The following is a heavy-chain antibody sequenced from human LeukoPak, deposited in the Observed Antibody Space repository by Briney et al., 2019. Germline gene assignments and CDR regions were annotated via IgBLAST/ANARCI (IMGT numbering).Heavy chain of an antibody. CDR2: INHSGST. CDR1: GGSFSGCY. V-gene: IGHV4-34*01. CDR3: AREGLNCSGGSCYTVFDY. Sequence: SETLSLTCVVYGGSFSGCYWSWIRQPPGKGLEWIGEINHSGSTNYNPSLKSRVTISVDTSKNQFSLKLSSVTAADTAVYYCAREGLNCSGGSCYTVFDYWGQGTLVTVSS. D-gene: IGHD2-15*01. J-gene: IGHJ4*02.